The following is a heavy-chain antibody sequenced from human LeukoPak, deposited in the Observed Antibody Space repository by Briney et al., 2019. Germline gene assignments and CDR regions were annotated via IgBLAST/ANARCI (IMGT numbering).Heavy chain of an antibody. CDR1: GGSISSYY. D-gene: IGHD5-18*01. Sequence: SETPSLTCTVSGGSISSYYWSWIRQPPGKGLEWIGYIYYSGSTNYNPSLKSRVTISVDTSKNQFSLKLSSVTAADTAVYYCARDSYGFVDYWGQGTLVTVSS. CDR2: IYYSGST. V-gene: IGHV4-59*12. J-gene: IGHJ4*02. CDR3: ARDSYGFVDY.